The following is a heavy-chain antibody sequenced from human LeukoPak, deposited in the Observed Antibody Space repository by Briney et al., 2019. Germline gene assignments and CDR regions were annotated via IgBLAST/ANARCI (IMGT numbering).Heavy chain of an antibody. Sequence: GGSLRLSCAASGFTFSSYAMSWVRQAPGKGLEWVSAISGSGGSTYYADSVKGRFTISRDNSKNTLYLKMSSLRAEDTAVYYCANLWFGGLLYYYFDYWGQGTLVTVSS. D-gene: IGHD3-10*01. CDR2: ISGSGGST. CDR1: GFTFSSYA. CDR3: ANLWFGGLLYYYFDY. J-gene: IGHJ4*02. V-gene: IGHV3-23*01.